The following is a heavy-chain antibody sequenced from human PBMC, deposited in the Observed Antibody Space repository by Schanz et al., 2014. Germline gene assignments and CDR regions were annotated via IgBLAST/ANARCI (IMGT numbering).Heavy chain of an antibody. Sequence: QVQLVESGGGLVKPGGSLRLSCAASGFIFNDYYMNWIRQAPGKGLEWLSYISRDGTTSYYADSVKGRFTISRDGSKNTLYLQMNSLRAEDTAVYYCARKTDSSGTGDYWGQGTLVTVSS. CDR3: ARKTDSSGTGDY. CDR1: GFIFNDYY. CDR2: ISRDGTTS. D-gene: IGHD6-19*01. V-gene: IGHV3-11*04. J-gene: IGHJ4*02.